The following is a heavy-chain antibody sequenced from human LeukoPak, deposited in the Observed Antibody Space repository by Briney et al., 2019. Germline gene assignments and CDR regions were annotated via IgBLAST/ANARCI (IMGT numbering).Heavy chain of an antibody. CDR2: IYSGGST. V-gene: IGHV3-66*01. D-gene: IGHD5-18*01. J-gene: IGHJ4*02. CDR1: GFTVSSNY. Sequence: GGSLRLSCAASGFTVSSNYMSWVRQAPGKGLEWVSVIYSGGSTYYADSVKGRFTISRDNSKNTLYLQMNSLRAEDTAVYYCARDRRYSYGLYFDYWGQGTLVTVSS. CDR3: ARDRRYSYGLYFDY.